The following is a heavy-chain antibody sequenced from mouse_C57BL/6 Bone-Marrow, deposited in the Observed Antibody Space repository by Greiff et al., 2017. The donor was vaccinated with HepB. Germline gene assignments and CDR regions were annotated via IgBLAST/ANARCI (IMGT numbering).Heavy chain of an antibody. CDR3: TRGTTTMVSYAMDY. V-gene: IGHV5-9-1*02. J-gene: IGHJ4*01. D-gene: IGHD2-2*01. CDR2: ISSGGDYI. Sequence: EVMLVESGEGLVKPGGSLKLSCAASGFTFSSYAMSWVRQTPEKRLEWVAYISSGGDYIYYADTVKGRFTISRDNARNTLYLQMSSLKSEDTAMYYCTRGTTTMVSYAMDYWGQGTSVTVSS. CDR1: GFTFSSYA.